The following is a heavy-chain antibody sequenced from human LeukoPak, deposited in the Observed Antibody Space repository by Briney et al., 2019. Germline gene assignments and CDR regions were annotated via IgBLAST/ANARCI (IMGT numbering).Heavy chain of an antibody. J-gene: IGHJ3*02. CDR1: GGSISSYY. D-gene: IGHD2-2*01. V-gene: IGHV4-59*08. Sequence: SETLSLTCTVSGGSISSYYWSWIRQPPGKGLEWIGYIYYSGSTNYNPSLKSRVTISVDTSKNQFSLKLSSVTAADTAAYYCARHKRPGLTAAGSAFDIWSQGTMVTVSS. CDR2: IYYSGST. CDR3: ARHKRPGLTAAGSAFDI.